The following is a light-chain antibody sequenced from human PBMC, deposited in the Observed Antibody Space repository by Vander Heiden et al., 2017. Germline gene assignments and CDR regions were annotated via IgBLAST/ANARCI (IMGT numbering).Light chain of an antibody. Sequence: EIVMTQSPATLSVSPGERATLSCRASRSISRNLAWYQQKPGQAPRLLIYGASARATGVKDRFSGSGSGTEFTLTISSLQSVDSAVYYCQQYNNWPPSWTFGQGTKVEVK. CDR1: RSISRN. CDR3: QQYNNWPPSWT. J-gene: IGKJ1*01. V-gene: IGKV3-15*01. CDR2: GAS.